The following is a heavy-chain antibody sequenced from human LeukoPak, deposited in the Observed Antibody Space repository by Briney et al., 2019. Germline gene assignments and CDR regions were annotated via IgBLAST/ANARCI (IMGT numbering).Heavy chain of an antibody. CDR2: ISGGGDSA. Sequence: PGGSLRLSCAASGFPFSDYAMTCVRQTPGKGLEWVSVISGGGDSADYADSMKGRFTISRDNSKNTLYLQMYSLRAEDTALYYCAKLGCTGTICYANYWGQGTLVTISS. CDR1: GFPFSDYA. J-gene: IGHJ4*02. CDR3: AKLGCTGTICYANY. V-gene: IGHV3-23*01. D-gene: IGHD2-2*01.